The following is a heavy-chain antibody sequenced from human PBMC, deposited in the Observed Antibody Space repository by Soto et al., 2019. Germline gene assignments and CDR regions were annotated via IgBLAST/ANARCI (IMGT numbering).Heavy chain of an antibody. CDR1: GGSISSGDYY. V-gene: IGHV4-31*03. CDR3: ARVPYDSSGFGYFDY. CDR2: IYYSGNT. Sequence: PSETLSLTCTVSGGSISSGDYYWNWIRQHPGKGLEWIGYIYYSGNTYYNPSLSSRITISQDTSKNQFSLKLSSVTAADTAVYYCARVPYDSSGFGYFDYWGQGALVTVSS. J-gene: IGHJ4*02. D-gene: IGHD3-22*01.